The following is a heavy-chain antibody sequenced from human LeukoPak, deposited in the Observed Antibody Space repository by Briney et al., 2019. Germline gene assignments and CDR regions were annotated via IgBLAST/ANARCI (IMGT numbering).Heavy chain of an antibody. Sequence: KPSETLSLTCTVSSGSISSYYWSWIRQPPGKGLEWIGYIYYSGSTNYNPSLKSRVTISVDTSKNQFSLKLSSVTAADTAVYYCATTKYYDFWSGYYTENYFDYWGQGTLVTVSS. CDR2: IYYSGST. V-gene: IGHV4-59*01. CDR1: SGSISSYY. J-gene: IGHJ4*02. CDR3: ATTKYYDFWSGYYTENYFDY. D-gene: IGHD3-3*01.